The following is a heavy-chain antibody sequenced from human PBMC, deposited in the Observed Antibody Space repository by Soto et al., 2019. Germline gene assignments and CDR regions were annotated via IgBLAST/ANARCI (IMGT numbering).Heavy chain of an antibody. J-gene: IGHJ4*02. CDR3: AKAGFWSGYYSLVDY. CDR1: GFTFSDYA. V-gene: IGHV3-9*01. CDR2: ISWNSGSI. D-gene: IGHD3-3*01. Sequence: PGGSLRLSCAASGFTFSDYAMHWVRQAPGKGLEWVSGISWNSGSIGYADSVKGRFTISRDNAKNSLYLQMNSLRAEDTALYYCAKAGFWSGYYSLVDYWGQGTLVTVSS.